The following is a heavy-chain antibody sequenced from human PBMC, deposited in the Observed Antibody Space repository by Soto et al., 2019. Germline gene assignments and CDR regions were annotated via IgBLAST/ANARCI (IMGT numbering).Heavy chain of an antibody. CDR2: IIPVYGTA. CDR1: GDTFSSYA. V-gene: IGHV1-69*01. D-gene: IGHD1-26*01. CDR3: ARDSRKYTYGGSFDY. Sequence: QVQLEQSGAEVKKPGSSVKVSCKASGDTFSSYALSWVRQAPGQGLEWMGGIIPVYGTANYAQKFQDRVTITADESTSTAYMELGSLRSEDTAVYYCARDSRKYTYGGSFDYWGQGTLVTVSS. J-gene: IGHJ4*02.